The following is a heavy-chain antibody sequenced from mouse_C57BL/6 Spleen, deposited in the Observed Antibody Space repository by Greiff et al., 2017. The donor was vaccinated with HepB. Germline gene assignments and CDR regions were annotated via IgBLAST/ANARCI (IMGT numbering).Heavy chain of an antibody. V-gene: IGHV5-17*01. D-gene: IGHD2-1*01. Sequence: EVKLMESGGGLVKPGGSLKLSCAASGFTFSDYGMHWVRQAPEKGLEWVAYISSGSSTIYYADTVKGRFTISRDNAKNTLFLQMTSLRSEDTALYYCARPGNRYYAMDYWGQGTSVTVSS. CDR3: ARPGNRYYAMDY. CDR2: ISSGSSTI. CDR1: GFTFSDYG. J-gene: IGHJ4*01.